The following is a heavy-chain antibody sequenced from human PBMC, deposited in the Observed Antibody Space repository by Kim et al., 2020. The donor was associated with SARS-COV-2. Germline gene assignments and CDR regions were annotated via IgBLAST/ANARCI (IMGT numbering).Heavy chain of an antibody. V-gene: IGHV4-31*02. J-gene: IGHJ4*02. D-gene: IGHD1-26*01. CDR3: ARDKGGSYYDY. Sequence: TYYNPSLKSRVTISVATSKNQFSLKLSSVTAADTAVYYCARDKGGSYYDYWGQGTLVTVSS. CDR2: T.